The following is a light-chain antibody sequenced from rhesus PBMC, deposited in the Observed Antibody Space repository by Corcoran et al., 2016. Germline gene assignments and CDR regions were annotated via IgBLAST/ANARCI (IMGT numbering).Light chain of an antibody. J-gene: IGKJ1*01. CDR3: MQSIEYPGT. CDR1: QNLLDSEDGNTY. CDR2: EVS. Sequence: DIVMTQNPLSLPVTPGEPASISCRSSQNLLDSEDGNTYLEWYLQKTGLSPQPLIYEVSNRASGVTDRFSESGSDTDFTLKISRVEAEDVGVYYCMQSIEYPGTFGKGTKVEIK. V-gene: IGKV2S20*01.